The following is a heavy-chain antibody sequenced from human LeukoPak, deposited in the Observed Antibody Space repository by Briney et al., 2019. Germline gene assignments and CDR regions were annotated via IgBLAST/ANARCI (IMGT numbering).Heavy chain of an antibody. CDR1: RYTFTVYY. V-gene: IGHV1-2*02. Sequence: RASVKDSCKASRYTFTVYYMHWVRPAPGQGLGWMGSIKPNSGGTNYAQKLQGRVTMTRDTSTSTAYMDLSRLRADDTALYYSARGGSDSSRPFVDGGQGTLVTVSS. CDR3: ARGGSDSSRPFVD. J-gene: IGHJ4*02. CDR2: IKPNSGGT. D-gene: IGHD3-22*01.